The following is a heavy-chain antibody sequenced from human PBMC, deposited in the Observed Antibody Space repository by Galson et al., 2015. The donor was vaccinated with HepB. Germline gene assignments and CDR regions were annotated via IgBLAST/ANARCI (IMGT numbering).Heavy chain of an antibody. Sequence: PVKVSCKASGFTFSTSAMQWVRQARGQRLEWIGWIVVANGNTKYAQKFQERLTISGDDSKNTAFLQSNRLKTDDTAIYYCTRMGDLSGYSSLWGQGTLVTVSS. CDR2: IVVANGNT. CDR3: TRMGDLSGYSSL. D-gene: IGHD6-13*01. CDR1: GFTFSTSA. J-gene: IGHJ4*02. V-gene: IGHV1-58*02.